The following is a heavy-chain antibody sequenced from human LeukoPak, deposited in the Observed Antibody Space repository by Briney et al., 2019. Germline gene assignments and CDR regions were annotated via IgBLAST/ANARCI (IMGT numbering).Heavy chain of an antibody. CDR1: GFTFSSYG. D-gene: IGHD6-13*01. J-gene: IGHJ4*02. CDR3: AKGYSSSWYDLGY. Sequence: GGSLRLSCAASGFTFSSYGMHWLRQAPGKGLEWVAFIRYDGSNKYYADSVKGRFTISTDNSKNTLYLQMNSLRAEDTAVYYCAKGYSSSWYDLGYWGQGTLVTVSS. CDR2: IRYDGSNK. V-gene: IGHV3-30*02.